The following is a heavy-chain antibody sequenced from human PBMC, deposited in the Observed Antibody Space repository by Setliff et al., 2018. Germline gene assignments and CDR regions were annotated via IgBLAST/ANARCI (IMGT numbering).Heavy chain of an antibody. D-gene: IGHD3-22*01. Sequence: GESLRLSCEASGFTFDDHGMSWVRQAPGKGLEWVSGINWIGESKGYADSVKGRFTISRDNARNSLFLQINSVRAEDTALYYCARDSPLGSGYHDYWGQGTLVTVSS. CDR3: ARDSPLGSGYHDY. J-gene: IGHJ4*02. CDR2: INWIGESK. V-gene: IGHV3-20*04. CDR1: GFTFDDHG.